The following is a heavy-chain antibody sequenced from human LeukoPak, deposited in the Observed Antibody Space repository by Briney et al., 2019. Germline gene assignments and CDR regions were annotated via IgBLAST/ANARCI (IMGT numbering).Heavy chain of an antibody. D-gene: IGHD3-3*01. CDR3: AKRGRSGSPGYYMDV. J-gene: IGHJ6*03. V-gene: IGHV3-23*01. CDR2: ISSSGANT. CDR1: GFTFSSYA. Sequence: QPGGSLRLSCAASGFTFSSYAMSWVRQAPGKGLGWVSAISSSGANTNYADSVKGRFTISRDNSKNTLYLQMNSLRAEDTALYYCAKRGRSGSPGYYMDVWGKGTTVTVSS.